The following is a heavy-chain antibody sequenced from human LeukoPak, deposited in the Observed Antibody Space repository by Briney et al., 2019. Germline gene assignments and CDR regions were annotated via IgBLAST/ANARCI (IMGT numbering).Heavy chain of an antibody. CDR2: IYYSGST. J-gene: IGHJ4*02. V-gene: IGHV4-39*01. CDR3: ARGILVPAAHYYFDY. D-gene: IGHD2-2*01. CDR1: GGSIRTYY. Sequence: SETLSLTCTVSGGSIRTYYWGWIRQPPGKGLEWIGSIYYSGSTYYSPSLKSRVTISVDTSKNQFSLKLSSVTAADTAVYYCARGILVPAAHYYFDYWGQGTLVTVSS.